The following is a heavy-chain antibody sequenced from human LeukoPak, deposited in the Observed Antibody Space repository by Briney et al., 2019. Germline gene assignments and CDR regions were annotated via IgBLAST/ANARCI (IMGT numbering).Heavy chain of an antibody. CDR3: IVFGDSNH. Sequence: GGSLRLSCAASGFTGSHNYMSWVRQAPGKGLEWVSATHSSGGTYYADSVKGRFTISRDTSKNTLYLQINSLSVENTAVYYCIVFGDSNHWGQGTLVTVSS. D-gene: IGHD4-17*01. V-gene: IGHV3-53*01. CDR1: GFTGSHNY. J-gene: IGHJ5*02. CDR2: THSSGGT.